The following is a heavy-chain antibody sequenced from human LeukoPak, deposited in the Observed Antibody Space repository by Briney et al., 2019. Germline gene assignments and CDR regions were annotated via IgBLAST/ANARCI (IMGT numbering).Heavy chain of an antibody. Sequence: ASVKVSCKVSGYTLTELSMHWVRQAPGKGLEWMGGFDPEDGETIYAQKFQGRVTMTEDTSTDTAYMELSSLRSEDTAVYYCATRTYYYDSSGYYEDAFDIWAQGTMVTVSS. J-gene: IGHJ3*02. V-gene: IGHV1-24*01. CDR3: ATRTYYYDSSGYYEDAFDI. D-gene: IGHD3-22*01. CDR1: GYTLTELS. CDR2: FDPEDGET.